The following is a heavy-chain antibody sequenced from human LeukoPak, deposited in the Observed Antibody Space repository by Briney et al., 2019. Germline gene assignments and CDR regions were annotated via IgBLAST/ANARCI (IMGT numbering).Heavy chain of an antibody. D-gene: IGHD2-8*01. V-gene: IGHV4-59*01. CDR1: GGSISSYY. CDR2: IYYSGST. J-gene: IGHJ3*02. Sequence: SETLSLTCTVSGGSISSYYWNWIRQPPGKGLEWIGHIYYSGSTNYNPSLKSRVTISVDTSKNQVSLKLSSVTAADTALYYCARGRVSYRRPDAFDIWGQGTTVTVSS. CDR3: ARGRVSYRRPDAFDI.